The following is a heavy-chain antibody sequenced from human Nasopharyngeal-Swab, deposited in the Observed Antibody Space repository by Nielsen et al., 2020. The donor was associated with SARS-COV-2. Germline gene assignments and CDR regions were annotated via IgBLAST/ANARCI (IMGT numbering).Heavy chain of an antibody. J-gene: IGHJ3*02. CDR1: GVTFSSNA. D-gene: IGHD2/OR15-2a*01. CDR2: ISGSGGST. CDR3: AKAYFPNLLRDAFDI. Sequence: GGSLRLSCAASGVTFSSNAMRGVRQAPGKGLEWVSAISGSGGSTYYADSVKGRFTISRDNSKNTLYLQMNSLRAEDTAVYYCAKAYFPNLLRDAFDIWGQGTMVTVSS. V-gene: IGHV3-23*01.